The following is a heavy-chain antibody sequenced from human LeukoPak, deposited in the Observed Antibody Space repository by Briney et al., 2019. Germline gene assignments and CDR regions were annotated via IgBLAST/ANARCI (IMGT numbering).Heavy chain of an antibody. D-gene: IGHD6-6*01. Sequence: GGSLRLSCAVSGFPFSSYWMHWVRQAPGKGLVWVSRINSDGNSTSYADSVKGRFTISRDNAKNTLYLQMNSLRADDTAVYYCARTTEGGAGRLRRARFDYWGQGTLVTVSS. CDR3: ARTTEGGAGRLRRARFDY. CDR2: INSDGNST. CDR1: GFPFSSYW. V-gene: IGHV3-74*01. J-gene: IGHJ4*02.